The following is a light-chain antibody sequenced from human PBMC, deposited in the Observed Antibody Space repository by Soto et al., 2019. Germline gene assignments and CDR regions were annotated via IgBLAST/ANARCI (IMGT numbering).Light chain of an antibody. CDR3: HQYCRSPPYT. V-gene: IGKV3-20*01. CDR2: GSS. J-gene: IGKJ2*01. CDR1: QSIINNY. Sequence: EVVLTQSPGTLSLSPGERVTLSCRASQSIINNYLAWYQQRPGQAPRLLIYGSSDRATGIRDRFSGSGSGTHLTLAISRLETEDCAVYYCHQYCRSPPYTFGQGTKVEI.